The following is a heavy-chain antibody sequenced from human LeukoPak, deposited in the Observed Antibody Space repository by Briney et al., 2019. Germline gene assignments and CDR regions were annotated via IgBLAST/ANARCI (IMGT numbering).Heavy chain of an antibody. D-gene: IGHD2-2*01. J-gene: IGHJ3*02. CDR1: GGSISGYH. V-gene: IGHV4-59*08. CDR3: ARHPPRGSYAADTFDI. Sequence: SETLSLTCIVSGGSISGYHWNWIRQPPGKGLEWIGYIYSSGSTNYNPSLKSRVTISLDTSKNQFSLKVTSVTAADTAVYYCARHPPRGSYAADTFDIWGQGTVVTVSS. CDR2: IYSSGST.